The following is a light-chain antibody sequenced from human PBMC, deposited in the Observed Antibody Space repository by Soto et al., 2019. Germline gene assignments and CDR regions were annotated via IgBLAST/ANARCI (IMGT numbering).Light chain of an antibody. J-gene: IGKJ1*01. CDR3: PQFGRSPPSWT. V-gene: IGKV3-20*01. CDR2: GAS. Sequence: ETVLTQSPGTLSLSPGERATLSCRASQSVSSNYLAWYQQKPGQAPRLLMYGASTRATGIPDRFSGSGSGKDFTLTISRLETEDFAVYYCPQFGRSPPSWTFGQGTKVEIK. CDR1: QSVSSNY.